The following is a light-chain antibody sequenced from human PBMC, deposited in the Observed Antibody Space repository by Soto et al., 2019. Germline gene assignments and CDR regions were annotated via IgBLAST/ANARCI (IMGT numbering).Light chain of an antibody. CDR1: QSVSSY. J-gene: IGKJ3*01. CDR3: QQYGNSPET. Sequence: IVWTQSPCTLSFSPGEIATLSCEASQSVSSYLAWYQQKPGQAPRLLIYAASKRATGIPDRFSGSGSGTDFTLTISRLEPEDFAVYYCQQYGNSPETFGPGTKVDIK. CDR2: AAS. V-gene: IGKV3-20*01.